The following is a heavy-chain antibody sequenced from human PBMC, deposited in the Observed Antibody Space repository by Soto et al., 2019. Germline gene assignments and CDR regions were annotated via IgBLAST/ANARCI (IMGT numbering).Heavy chain of an antibody. CDR3: ARGLIYDSSGYYFDY. D-gene: IGHD3-22*01. Sequence: EASVKVSCKASGYTFTSYYMHWVRQAPGQGLEWMGIINPSGGSTRYAQKFQGRVTMTRDTSTSTVYMELSSLRSEDTAVYYCARGLIYDSSGYYFDYWGQGTLVTAPQ. CDR2: INPSGGST. V-gene: IGHV1-46*01. J-gene: IGHJ4*02. CDR1: GYTFTSYY.